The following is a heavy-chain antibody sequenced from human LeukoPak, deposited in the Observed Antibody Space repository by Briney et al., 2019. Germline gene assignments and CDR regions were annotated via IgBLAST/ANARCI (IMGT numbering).Heavy chain of an antibody. V-gene: IGHV3-7*01. J-gene: IGHJ3*02. CDR3: ARRFVVVAAQDAFDI. CDR1: GFTFSSYW. Sequence: GGSLRLSCAASGFTFSSYWMSWVRQAPGKGLEWVANIKQDGSEKYYVDSVKGRFTISRDNAKNSLYLQMNSLRAEDTAVCYCARRFVVVAAQDAFDIWGQGTMVTVSS. CDR2: IKQDGSEK. D-gene: IGHD2-15*01.